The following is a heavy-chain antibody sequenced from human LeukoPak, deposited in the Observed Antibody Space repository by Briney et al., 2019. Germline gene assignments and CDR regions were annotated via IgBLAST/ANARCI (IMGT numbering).Heavy chain of an antibody. CDR1: GYTFTSYA. J-gene: IGHJ6*02. D-gene: IGHD3-10*01. CDR3: ARSDRITMVRGADYYYYGMDV. CDR2: INAGNGNT. V-gene: IGHV1-3*01. Sequence: ASVKVSCKASGYTFTSYAMHWVRQAPGQRLEWMGWINAGNGNTKYSQKFQGRVTITRDTSASTAYMELSSLRSEDTAVYYCARSDRITMVRGADYYYYGMDVWGQGTTVTVSS.